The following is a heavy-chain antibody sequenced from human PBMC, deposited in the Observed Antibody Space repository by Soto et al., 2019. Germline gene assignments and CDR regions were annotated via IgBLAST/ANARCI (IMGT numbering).Heavy chain of an antibody. D-gene: IGHD2-15*01. Sequence: QVQLQQWGAGLLKPSETLSLTCAVYGGSFSGYYWSWIRQPPGKGLEWIGEINHSGSTNYNPSLKSRVTTSVDTSKNQFSLKRSSVTAADTAVYYCAREGYCSGGSCYSRTLDYWGQGTLVTVSS. V-gene: IGHV4-34*01. CDR2: INHSGST. J-gene: IGHJ4*02. CDR3: AREGYCSGGSCYSRTLDY. CDR1: GGSFSGYY.